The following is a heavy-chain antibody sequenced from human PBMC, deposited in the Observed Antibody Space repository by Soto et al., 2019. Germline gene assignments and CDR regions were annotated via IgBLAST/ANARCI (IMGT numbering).Heavy chain of an antibody. CDR2: IYYSGST. CDR1: GGSISSSSYY. Sequence: QLQLQESGPGLVKPSETLSLTCTVSGGSISSSSYYWGWIRQPPGKGLEWIGSIYYSGSTYYNPSLKSRVTLSVDTSKNQFSLKLSSVTAADTAVYYCAREDDNGGNSRPFDYWGQGTLVTVSS. D-gene: IGHD4-17*01. J-gene: IGHJ4*02. V-gene: IGHV4-39*02. CDR3: AREDDNGGNSRPFDY.